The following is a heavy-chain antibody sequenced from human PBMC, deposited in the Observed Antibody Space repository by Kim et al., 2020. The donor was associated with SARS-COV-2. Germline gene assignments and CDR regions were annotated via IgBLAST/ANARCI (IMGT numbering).Heavy chain of an antibody. Sequence: SETLSLTCAVYGGSFSDYNWSWIRQPPGKGLEWIGEINHSGSTNVSPSVKSRITISVDTSKSKFSLRLKSMTATDTAVYYCARGRAGVVPAPVLGLGPYYDYFAMDVWGRGTPVAVSS. CDR1: GGSFSDYN. D-gene: IGHD2-2*02. CDR3: ARGRAGVVPAPVLGLGPYYDYFAMDV. V-gene: IGHV4-34*01. J-gene: IGHJ6*02. CDR2: INHSGST.